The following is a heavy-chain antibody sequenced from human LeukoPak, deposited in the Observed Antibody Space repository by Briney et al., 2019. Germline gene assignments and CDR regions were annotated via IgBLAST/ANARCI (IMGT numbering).Heavy chain of an antibody. D-gene: IGHD3-16*02. CDR2: ISSSSSYI. Sequence: GGSLRLSCAASGFTFSSYSMNWVRQAPGKGLEWVSSISSSSSYIYYADSVKGRFTISRDNAKNSLYLQMNSLRAEDTAVYYCARAYDYVWGSYPWYFDLWGRGTLVTVSS. CDR1: GFTFSSYS. V-gene: IGHV3-21*01. J-gene: IGHJ2*01. CDR3: ARAYDYVWGSYPWYFDL.